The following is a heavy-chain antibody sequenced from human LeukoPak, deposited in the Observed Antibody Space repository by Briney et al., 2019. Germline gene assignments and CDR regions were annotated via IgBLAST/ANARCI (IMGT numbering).Heavy chain of an antibody. D-gene: IGHD4-17*01. V-gene: IGHV3-66*01. CDR1: GVTVSSSY. Sequence: PGGSLRLSCAASGVTVSSSYMSWVRQAPGKGLEWVSIMYSGGATDYADSVKGRFTISRDNSKNTLYLQMNSLRAEDTAVYYCARDPSPFYGDYGYWGQGTLVTVFS. CDR2: MYSGGAT. CDR3: ARDPSPFYGDYGY. J-gene: IGHJ4*02.